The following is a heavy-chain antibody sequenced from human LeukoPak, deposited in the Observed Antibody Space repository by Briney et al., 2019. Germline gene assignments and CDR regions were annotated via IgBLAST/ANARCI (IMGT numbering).Heavy chain of an antibody. V-gene: IGHV3-21*01. D-gene: IGHD6-13*01. J-gene: IGHJ4*02. CDR2: ISGSSKYI. CDR1: EFTFSSYN. Sequence: PGGSLRLSCAASEFTFSSYNMNWVRQAPGKGLEWVSSISGSSKYIYYADSVKGRFTISRDNAKNSLYLQMNSLRAEDTAVYYCARGLYGSSSLFDYWGQGTLVTVSS. CDR3: ARGLYGSSSLFDY.